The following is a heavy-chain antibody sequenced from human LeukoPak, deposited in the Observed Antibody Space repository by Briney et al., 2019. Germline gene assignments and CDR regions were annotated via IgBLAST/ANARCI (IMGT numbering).Heavy chain of an antibody. CDR3: AKIPYNWNDEGGNY. J-gene: IGHJ4*02. D-gene: IGHD1-1*01. CDR1: GFTFSSYG. CDR2: IRYDGSNK. Sequence: GGSLRLSCAASGFTFSSYGMHWVRQAPGKGLEWVAFIRYDGSNKYYADSVKGRFTISRDNSKNTLYLQMNSLRAEDTAVYYCAKIPYNWNDEGGNYWGQGTLVTVSS. V-gene: IGHV3-30*02.